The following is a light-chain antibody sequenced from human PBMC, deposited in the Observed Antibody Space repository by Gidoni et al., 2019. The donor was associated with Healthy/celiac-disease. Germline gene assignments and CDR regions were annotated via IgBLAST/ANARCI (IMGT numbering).Light chain of an antibody. Sequence: QSVLTQPPSVSAAPGQKVTISCSGSRSNIGTNYVSWYQQLPGTAPKLLIYDNNKRPSGIPDRFSGSKSGTSATLGITGLQNGDEADYYCGTWDSSLSAVVFGGGTKLTVL. CDR2: DNN. V-gene: IGLV1-51*01. J-gene: IGLJ2*01. CDR1: RSNIGTNY. CDR3: GTWDSSLSAVV.